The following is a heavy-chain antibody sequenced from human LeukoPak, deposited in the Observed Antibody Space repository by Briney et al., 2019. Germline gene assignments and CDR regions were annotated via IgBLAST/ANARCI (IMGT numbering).Heavy chain of an antibody. Sequence: SGGSLRLSCAASGFTFSSYWMSWVRQAPGKGLEWVANIKQDGSEKYYVDSVKGRFTISRDNAKNSLYLQMNSLRAEDTAVYYCARVYYGSGSLHYYYYYMDVWGKGTTVTISS. V-gene: IGHV3-7*03. D-gene: IGHD3-10*01. CDR2: IKQDGSEK. CDR3: ARVYYGSGSLHYYYYYMDV. CDR1: GFTFSSYW. J-gene: IGHJ6*03.